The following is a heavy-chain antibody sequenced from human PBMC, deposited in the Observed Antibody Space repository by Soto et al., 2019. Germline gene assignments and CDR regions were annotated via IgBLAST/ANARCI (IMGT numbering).Heavy chain of an antibody. CDR2: IGTAGDP. V-gene: IGHV3-13*05. CDR1: GFTFSSYD. D-gene: IGHD2-8*01. J-gene: IGHJ6*02. Sequence: GSLRLSCAASGFTFSSYDMHWVRQATGKGLEWVSAIGTAGDPYYPGSVKGRFTISRENAKNSLYLQMNSLRAGDTAVYYCARDRSRRDCTNGACRYYYYGMDVWGQGTTVTVSS. CDR3: ARDRSRRDCTNGACRYYYYGMDV.